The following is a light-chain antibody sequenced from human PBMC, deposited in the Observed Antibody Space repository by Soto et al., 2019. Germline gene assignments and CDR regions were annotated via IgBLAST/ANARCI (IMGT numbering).Light chain of an antibody. CDR2: DVS. CDR3: SSYTSSSTYV. CDR1: SSHAGRYHY. J-gene: IGLJ1*01. Sequence: QSMLTQPTPVSASPGQSIAISCTGTSSHAGRYHYVSWYQQHPGTATTPKVDDVSNRHSGVSNPFSSSKSGNTASLTISGLQAEDEADYYCSSYTSSSTYVFGTGTKVTVL. V-gene: IGLV2-14*01.